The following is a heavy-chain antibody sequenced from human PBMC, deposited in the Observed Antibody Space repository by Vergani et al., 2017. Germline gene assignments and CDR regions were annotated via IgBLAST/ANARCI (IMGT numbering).Heavy chain of an antibody. V-gene: IGHV3-30*18. CDR1: GFTFSSYG. J-gene: IGHJ6*02. CDR2: ISYDGSNK. Sequence: QVQLVESGGGVVQPGRSLRLSCAASGFTFSSYGMHWVRQAPGKGLEWVAVISYDGSNKYYADSVKGRFTISRDNSKNTLYLQMNSLRAEDTAVYYCAKSTPPDIVVVPAAMGYYYYGMDVWGQGTTVTVSS. D-gene: IGHD2-2*01. CDR3: AKSTPPDIVVVPAAMGYYYYGMDV.